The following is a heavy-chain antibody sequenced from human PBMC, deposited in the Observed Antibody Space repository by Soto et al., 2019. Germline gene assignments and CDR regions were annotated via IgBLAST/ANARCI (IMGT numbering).Heavy chain of an antibody. V-gene: IGHV1-69*08. Sequence: QVQLVQSGAEVKKPGSSVKVSCKASGGTFSSYTISWVRQAPGQGLEWMGRIIPILGIANYAQKFQGRGTTTPDNSTSTAYLALCRLSSEDTAVYYCARDLPFEGGPNPYYYYYYGIDVWGQGTTVTVSS. D-gene: IGHD3-16*01. CDR2: IIPILGIA. J-gene: IGHJ6*02. CDR1: GGTFSSYT. CDR3: ARDLPFEGGPNPYYYYYYGIDV.